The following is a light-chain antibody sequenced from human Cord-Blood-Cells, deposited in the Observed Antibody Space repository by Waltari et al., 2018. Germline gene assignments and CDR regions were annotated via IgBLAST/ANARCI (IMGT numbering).Light chain of an antibody. CDR2: EVS. CDR3: SSYAGSNNYV. Sequence: QSALTQPPSASGSPGQSVTISCTGTSSDVGGYNYVSLYQQHPGKAPKLMIYEVSKRPSGVPGRFSGSKSGNTASLTVSGLQAEDEADYYCSSYAGSNNYVFGTGTKVTVL. J-gene: IGLJ1*01. V-gene: IGLV2-8*01. CDR1: SSDVGGYNY.